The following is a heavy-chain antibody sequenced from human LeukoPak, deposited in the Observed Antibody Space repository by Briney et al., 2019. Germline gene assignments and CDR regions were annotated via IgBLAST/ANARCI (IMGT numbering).Heavy chain of an antibody. Sequence: GGSLRLSCAASGFSFSSYAMSWVRQAPGKGLEWVSAISGSGRNTYYADSVKGRFTISRDNSKNILYLQMNSLRADDTAVYYCAKVSESNYDILTGYYTPYYFDYWGQGTLVTVSS. CDR1: GFSFSSYA. V-gene: IGHV3-23*01. CDR2: ISGSGRNT. J-gene: IGHJ4*02. CDR3: AKVSESNYDILTGYYTPYYFDY. D-gene: IGHD3-9*01.